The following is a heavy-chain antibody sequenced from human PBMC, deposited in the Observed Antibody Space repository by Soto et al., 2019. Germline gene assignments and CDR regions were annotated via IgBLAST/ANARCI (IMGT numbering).Heavy chain of an antibody. CDR3: ARGGIAAYRELIDS. Sequence: ASVKVSCKASGYTFTGYYMHWVRQAPGQGLEWMGWINPNSGGTNYAQKFQGWVTMTRDTSISTAYMELSRLRSDDTAVYYCARGGIAAYRELIDSWGQGTLVTVSS. CDR1: GYTFTGYY. J-gene: IGHJ4*02. CDR2: INPNSGGT. V-gene: IGHV1-2*04. D-gene: IGHD1-26*01.